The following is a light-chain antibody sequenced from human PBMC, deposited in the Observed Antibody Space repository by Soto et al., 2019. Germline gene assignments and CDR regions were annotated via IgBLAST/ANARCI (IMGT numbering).Light chain of an antibody. V-gene: IGKV4-1*01. CDR2: WST. CDR1: QSLFFRSKNKDY. CDR3: HQYYSIPYS. Sequence: DIVMTQSPDSLAVSLGERATINCKSSQSLFFRSKNKDYLAWYQHKPGQPPKLLFYWSTTRESGVPDRFSGSGSGTDFPLTISSLQAEDVAVYYFHQYYSIPYSFGQGTKLEIK. J-gene: IGKJ2*03.